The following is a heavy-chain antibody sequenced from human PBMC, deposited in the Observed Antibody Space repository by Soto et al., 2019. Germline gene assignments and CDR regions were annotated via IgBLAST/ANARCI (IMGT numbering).Heavy chain of an antibody. CDR2: INQSGST. D-gene: IGHD2-2*01. J-gene: IGHJ3*02. CDR1: GGSYSGFY. CDR3: VRGEDIVVVPASGGFAFDI. Sequence: AETXSLTCAVYGGSYSGFYWSWVRQPPGKGLEWIGEINQSGSTNYNPSLKSRVTLSVDTSKTQFSPKLRSVTAADTAVYYCVRGEDIVVVPASGGFAFDIWGQGTMVTVSS. V-gene: IGHV4-34*01.